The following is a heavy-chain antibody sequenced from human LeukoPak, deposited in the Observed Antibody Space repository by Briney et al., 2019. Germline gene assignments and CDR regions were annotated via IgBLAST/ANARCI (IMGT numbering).Heavy chain of an antibody. J-gene: IGHJ4*02. D-gene: IGHD3-10*01. CDR1: GGSFSSYY. Sequence: SETLSLTCAVYGGSFSSYYWSWIRQPPGKGLEWIGYIYYSGSTNYNPSLKSRVTISVDTSKNQFSLKLSSVTAADTAVYYCARTEVRFGGSFDYWGQGTLVTVSS. CDR2: IYYSGST. CDR3: ARTEVRFGGSFDY. V-gene: IGHV4-59*01.